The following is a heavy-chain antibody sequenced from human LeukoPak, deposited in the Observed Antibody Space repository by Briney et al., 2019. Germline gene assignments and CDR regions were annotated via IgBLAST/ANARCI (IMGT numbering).Heavy chain of an antibody. V-gene: IGHV4-39*07. Sequence: PSETLSLTCTVSGDSISSTTYYWGWIRQPPGKGLEWIGEIIHTGSTNYNPSLKSRVTISVDTSKNQFSLRLNSVTAADTAVYYCARGNLWDYRRYYYYMDVWGKGTTVTVSS. CDR1: GDSISSTTYY. J-gene: IGHJ6*03. CDR2: IIHTGST. CDR3: ARGNLWDYRRYYYYMDV. D-gene: IGHD4-11*01.